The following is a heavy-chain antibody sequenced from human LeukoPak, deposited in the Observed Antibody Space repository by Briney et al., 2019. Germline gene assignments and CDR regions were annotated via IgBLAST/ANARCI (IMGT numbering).Heavy chain of an antibody. CDR2: ISGSGGST. J-gene: IGHJ4*02. CDR3: SKDPVPPLHYDFWSGYYSDY. Sequence: GGSLRLSCAASGFTFSSYARSWVRQAPGKGLEWVSAISGSGGSTYYADSVKGRFTISRDNSKNTLYLQMNSLRAEDTAVSYCSKDPVPPLHYDFWSGYYSDYWGQGTLVTVSS. CDR1: GFTFSSYA. D-gene: IGHD3-3*01. V-gene: IGHV3-23*01.